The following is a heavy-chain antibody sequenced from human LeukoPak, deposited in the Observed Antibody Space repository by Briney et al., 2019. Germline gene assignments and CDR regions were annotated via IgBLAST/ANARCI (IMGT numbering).Heavy chain of an antibody. D-gene: IGHD1-7*01. V-gene: IGHV3-23*01. J-gene: IGHJ4*02. Sequence: PGGSLRLSCAASGFTFSTYAMSWVRQAPGKGLEWVSGISGSGTSTYYADSVKGRFTISRDNSKNTLYLQMNSLRPEDTAVYYCATGIYNWNYGDFDYWGQGTLVTVSS. CDR1: GFTFSTYA. CDR3: ATGIYNWNYGDFDY. CDR2: ISGSGTST.